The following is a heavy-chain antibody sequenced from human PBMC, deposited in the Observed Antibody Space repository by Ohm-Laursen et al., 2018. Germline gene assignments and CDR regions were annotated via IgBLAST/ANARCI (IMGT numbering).Heavy chain of an antibody. V-gene: IGHV3-9*01. J-gene: IGHJ4*02. CDR2: ISWNSGSI. Sequence: SLRLSCAASGFTFDDYAMHWVRQAPGKGLEWVSGISWNSGSIGYADSVKGRFTISRDNAKNSLYLQMNSLRAEDTALYYCAKAQNRGAVAGTFFDYWGQGTLVTVSS. CDR3: AKAQNRGAVAGTFFDY. CDR1: GFTFDDYA. D-gene: IGHD6-19*01.